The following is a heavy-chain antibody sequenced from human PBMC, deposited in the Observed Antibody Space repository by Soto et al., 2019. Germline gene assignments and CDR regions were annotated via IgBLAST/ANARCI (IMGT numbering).Heavy chain of an antibody. V-gene: IGHV4-34*01. D-gene: IGHD3-16*01. CDR2: INHRGST. CDR3: TRGHQVTFWGISGRGDYLDY. CDR1: GGSFSGYY. Sequence: PSETLSLTCAVYGGSFSGYYWSWIRQPPGKGLEWIGEINHRGSTNYNPSLKSRVTISVDTSKNQLSLKVTSATAADTAVKYYTRGHQVTFWGISGRGDYLDYWGHGNLVTVSS. J-gene: IGHJ4*01.